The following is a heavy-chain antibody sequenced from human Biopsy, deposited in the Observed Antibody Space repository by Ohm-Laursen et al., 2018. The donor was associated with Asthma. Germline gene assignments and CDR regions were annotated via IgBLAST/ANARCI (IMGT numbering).Heavy chain of an antibody. V-gene: IGHV3-53*01. J-gene: IGHJ4*02. CDR1: GFTVSRDH. CDR3: ARGDSSNWSHYYFDY. Sequence: SLRLSCAASGFTVSRDHMFWVRQAPGKGLEWVSVIYSGETSHTADPVRGRFTISRDFSKNTLHLQMHSPRAEDTAVYYCARGDSSNWSHYYFDYWGQGTLVTVSS. CDR2: IYSGETS. D-gene: IGHD3-22*01.